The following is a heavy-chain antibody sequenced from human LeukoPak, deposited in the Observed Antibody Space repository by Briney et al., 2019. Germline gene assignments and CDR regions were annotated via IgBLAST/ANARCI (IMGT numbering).Heavy chain of an antibody. CDR3: ARDLWYYDSNEADAFDI. Sequence: GASVKVSCKASGYTFTSYGISWVRQAPGQGLEWMGWISAYNGNTNYAQKLQGRVTMTTDTSTSTAYMELRSLRSDDTAVYYCARDLWYYDSNEADAFDIWGQGTMVTVTS. J-gene: IGHJ3*02. D-gene: IGHD3-22*01. CDR2: ISAYNGNT. CDR1: GYTFTSYG. V-gene: IGHV1-18*01.